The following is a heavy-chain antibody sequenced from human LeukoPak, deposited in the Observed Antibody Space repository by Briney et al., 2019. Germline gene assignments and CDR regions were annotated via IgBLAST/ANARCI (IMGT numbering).Heavy chain of an antibody. CDR2: ISSTSSYI. V-gene: IGHV3-21*01. CDR1: GFTFSSYS. Sequence: GGSLRLSCAASGFTFSSYSLNWVRQAPGKGLEWVSSISSTSSYIYYADSVKGRFTISRDNAKNSLYLQMNSLRAEDTAVYYCARRGEMATNGLDYWGQRTLVTVSS. J-gene: IGHJ4*02. CDR3: ARRGEMATNGLDY. D-gene: IGHD5-24*01.